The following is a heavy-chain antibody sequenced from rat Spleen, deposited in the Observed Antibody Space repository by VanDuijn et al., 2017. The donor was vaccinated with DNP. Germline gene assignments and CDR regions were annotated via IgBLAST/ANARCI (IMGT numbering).Heavy chain of an antibody. CDR1: GYSITSNY. V-gene: IGHV3-1*01. CDR3: ARWTRYCDY. Sequence: DVQLQESGSGLVKPSQSLSLTCSVTGYSITSNYWGWIRKFPGNKMEYIGHISYSGSTNYNPSLKSRISITRDTSKNHFFLHLNSVTSEDTATYYCARWTRYCDYWGQGVMVTVSS. J-gene: IGHJ2*01. CDR2: ISYSGST. D-gene: IGHD1-7*01.